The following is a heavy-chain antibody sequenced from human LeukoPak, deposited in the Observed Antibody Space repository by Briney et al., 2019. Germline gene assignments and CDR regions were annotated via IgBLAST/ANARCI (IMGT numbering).Heavy chain of an antibody. CDR3: ATMTGPFDY. CDR2: ISGSGGST. V-gene: IGHV3-23*01. J-gene: IGHJ4*02. CDR1: GFTFSSYC. Sequence: GGTLRLSCAASGFTFSSYCMSWVRQAPGKGLEWVSAISGSGGSTYYADSVKGRFTISRDNSKNTLYLQMNSLRAEDTAVYYCATMTGPFDYWGQGTLVTVSS. D-gene: IGHD3-9*01.